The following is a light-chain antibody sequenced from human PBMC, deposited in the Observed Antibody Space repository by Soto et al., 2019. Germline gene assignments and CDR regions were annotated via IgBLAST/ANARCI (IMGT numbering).Light chain of an antibody. Sequence: EIVLTQSPGTLSLSPGERATLSCRASQSINSRYLAWYQQKPGHAPRLLIYGASSRATGIPDRFSGSGSGTDFTLTISRLEPEDFAVYCCQQFGSSPGFTFGPGTKVDIK. CDR1: QSINSRY. CDR2: GAS. V-gene: IGKV3-20*01. CDR3: QQFGSSPGFT. J-gene: IGKJ3*01.